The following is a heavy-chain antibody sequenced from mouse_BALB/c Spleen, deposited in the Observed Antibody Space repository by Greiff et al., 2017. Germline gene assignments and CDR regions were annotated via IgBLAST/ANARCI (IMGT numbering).Heavy chain of an antibody. D-gene: IGHD1-2*01. Sequence: LKQPGSELVRPGASVKLSCKASGYTFTSYWMHWVKQRPGQGLEWIGNIYPGSGSTNYDEKFKSKATLTVDTSSSTAYMQLSSLTSEDSAVYYCYGYSYYWGQGTSVTVSS. V-gene: IGHV1S22*01. CDR3: YGYSYY. J-gene: IGHJ4*01. CDR1: GYTFTSYW. CDR2: IYPGSGST.